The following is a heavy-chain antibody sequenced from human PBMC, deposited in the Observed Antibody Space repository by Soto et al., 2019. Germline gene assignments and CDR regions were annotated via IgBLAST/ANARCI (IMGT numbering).Heavy chain of an antibody. CDR2: ISSSSSTI. J-gene: IGHJ3*02. V-gene: IGHV3-48*01. D-gene: IGHD2-21*02. CDR3: ARAGLPDAFDI. CDR1: GFTFSSYS. Sequence: GGSLRLSCAASGFTFSSYSMNWVRQAPGKGLEWVSYISSSSSTIYYADSVKGRFTISRDNAKNSLYLQMNSLRGEDTAVYYCARAGLPDAFDIWGQGAMVTVSS.